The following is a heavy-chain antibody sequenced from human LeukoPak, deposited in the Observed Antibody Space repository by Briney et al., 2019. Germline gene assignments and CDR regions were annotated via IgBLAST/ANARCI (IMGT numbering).Heavy chain of an antibody. CDR1: GFTFSSYG. CDR2: IWYDGSNK. CDR3: ARENFDYGDY. J-gene: IGHJ4*02. V-gene: IGHV3-33*01. Sequence: GGSLRLSCAASGFTFSSYGMHWVRQAPGKGLEWVAFIWYDGSNKYYADSVKGRFTISRDNSKNTLYLQMSSLRAEDTAVYYCARENFDYGDYWGQGTLVTVSS.